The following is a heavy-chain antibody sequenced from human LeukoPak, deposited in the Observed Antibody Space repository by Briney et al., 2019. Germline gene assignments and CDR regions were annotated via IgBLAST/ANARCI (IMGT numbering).Heavy chain of an antibody. Sequence: GGSLRLSCAASGFTFSDYFMTWIRQAPGKGLEWDSYISGSGSNKYYADSVKGRFTISRDNAKNSLYLQMNSLRVEDTAVYYCATSQSSVAGIAGDWGQGTLVTVSS. CDR3: ATSQSSVAGIAGD. D-gene: IGHD6-19*01. CDR2: ISGSGSNK. J-gene: IGHJ1*01. V-gene: IGHV3-11*04. CDR1: GFTFSDYF.